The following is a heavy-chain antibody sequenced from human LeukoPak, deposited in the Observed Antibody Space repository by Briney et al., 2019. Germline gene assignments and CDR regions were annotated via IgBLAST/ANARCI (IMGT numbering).Heavy chain of an antibody. CDR1: GGSISSSSYY. D-gene: IGHD4-17*01. Sequence: PSETLSLACTVSGGSISSSSYYWGWIRQPPGKGLEWIGSIYYSGSTYYNPSLKSRVTISVDTSKNQFSLKLSSVTAADTAVYYCARGYGVPPYFDYWGQGTLVTVSS. J-gene: IGHJ4*02. V-gene: IGHV4-39*01. CDR2: IYYSGST. CDR3: ARGYGVPPYFDY.